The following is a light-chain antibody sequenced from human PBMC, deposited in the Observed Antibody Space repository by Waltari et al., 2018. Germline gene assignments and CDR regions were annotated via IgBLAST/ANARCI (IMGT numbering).Light chain of an antibody. Sequence: QLVLTQSPSASASLGASVKLTCTLSSGHINNVIAWLQPRPEKGPRSLMKVNSDGSHNKGDEIPDRFSGSGSGGERYLSISSLQSEDEADYICQTGGHGTWVFGGGTKLTVL. CDR1: SGHINNV. J-gene: IGLJ3*02. CDR3: QTGGHGTWV. V-gene: IGLV4-69*01. CDR2: VNSDGSH.